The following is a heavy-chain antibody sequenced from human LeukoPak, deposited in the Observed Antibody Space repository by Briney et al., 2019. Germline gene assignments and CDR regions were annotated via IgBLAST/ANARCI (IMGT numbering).Heavy chain of an antibody. CDR1: VFTFTSSA. CDR2: IAVGSGNT. CDR3: AAEAAYDYDRRYDVEF. D-gene: IGHD3-22*01. V-gene: IGHV1-58*01. J-gene: IGHJ3*01. Sequence: GASVRGSSTASVFTFTSSAVSWVRQARGQRLEWIGWIAVGSGNTNYAQKFQERVTITRGVSTSLAYMKLSSVRSEDTAVYYCAAEAAYDYDRRYDVEFWGQGTMVTVSS.